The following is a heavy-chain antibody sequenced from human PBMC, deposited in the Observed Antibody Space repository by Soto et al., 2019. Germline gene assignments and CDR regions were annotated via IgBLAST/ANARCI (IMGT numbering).Heavy chain of an antibody. V-gene: IGHV3-23*01. CDR1: GFTFSSYA. D-gene: IGHD3-22*01. J-gene: IGHJ4*02. CDR2: ISGSGGST. Sequence: GGSLRLSCAASGFTFSSYAMSWVRQAPGKGLEWVSAISGSGGSTYYADSVKGRFTISRDNSKNTLYLQMNSLRAEDTAVYYCAKTARGTMIVVVITTKYYFDYWGQGTLVTVSS. CDR3: AKTARGTMIVVVITTKYYFDY.